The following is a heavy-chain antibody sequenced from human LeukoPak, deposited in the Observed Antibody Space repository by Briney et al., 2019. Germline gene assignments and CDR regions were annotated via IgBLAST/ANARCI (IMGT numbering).Heavy chain of an antibody. Sequence: SVKVSCKASGGTFSSYAISWVRQAPGQGLEWMGGIIPIFGTANYAQKFQGRVTITTDESTSTAYMELSSLRSEDTAVYYCARGPAPAGKDILTGYSDYWGQETLVTVSS. CDR1: GGTFSSYA. J-gene: IGHJ4*02. V-gene: IGHV1-69*05. CDR3: ARGPAPAGKDILTGYSDY. D-gene: IGHD3-9*01. CDR2: IIPIFGTA.